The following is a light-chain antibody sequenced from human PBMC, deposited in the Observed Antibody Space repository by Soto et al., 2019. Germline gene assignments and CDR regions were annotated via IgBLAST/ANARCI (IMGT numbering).Light chain of an antibody. J-gene: IGKJ1*01. Sequence: DIQMTQSPASLSASVVERVTITCRASQSISSYLNWYQQKPGKAPKLLIYAASSLQSGVPSRFSGSGSGTDFTLTISSLQPEDFAVYHCQQYGRHGWTFGQGTKVDIK. CDR1: QSISSY. V-gene: IGKV1-39*01. CDR3: QQYGRHGWT. CDR2: AAS.